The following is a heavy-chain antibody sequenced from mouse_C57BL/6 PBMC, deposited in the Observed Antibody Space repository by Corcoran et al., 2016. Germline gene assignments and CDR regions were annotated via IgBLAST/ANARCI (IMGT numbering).Heavy chain of an antibody. Sequence: QVQLQQSGAEMVKPRASVKLSCKASGYTFTEYTIHWVKQRSGQGLEWIGWFYPGSGSIKYNEKFKDKATLTADKSSSTVYMELSRLKSEDSAVYVWARHEEDPFNGGGARAWFAYCGQGTLVTVSA. D-gene: IGHD3-1*01. CDR3: ARHEEDPFNGGGARAWFAY. CDR2: FYPGSGSI. V-gene: IGHV1-62-2*01. J-gene: IGHJ3*01. CDR1: GYTFTEYT.